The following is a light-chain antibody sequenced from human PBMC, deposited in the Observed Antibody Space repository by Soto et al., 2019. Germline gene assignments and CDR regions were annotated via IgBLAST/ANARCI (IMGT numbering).Light chain of an antibody. CDR2: DAS. CDR3: KQYNSYWT. V-gene: IGKV1-5*01. J-gene: IGKJ1*01. CDR1: QSISSW. Sequence: DIQMTQSPSTLSASVGDRVTITCRASQSISSWLAWYQQKPGKAPKLLIYDASSLESEVPSSFGGGGSGKEFTFTFSSLQPDDFATYYCKQYNSYWTFGQGTRV.